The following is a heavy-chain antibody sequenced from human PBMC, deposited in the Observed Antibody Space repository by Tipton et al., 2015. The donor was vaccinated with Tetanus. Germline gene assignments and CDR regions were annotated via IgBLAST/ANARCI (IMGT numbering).Heavy chain of an antibody. D-gene: IGHD6-6*01. Sequence: QLVQSGAEVKKPGASVKVSCKASGYTFTSYDINWVRQATGQGLEWMGWMNPNSGNTGYAQKFQGRVTMTRNTSISTAYMELSSLRSEDSAVYFCARGRVLWWARPPNNWFDPWGQGTRVTVSS. V-gene: IGHV1-8*01. J-gene: IGHJ5*02. CDR1: GYTFTSYD. CDR2: MNPNSGNT. CDR3: ARGRVLWWARPPNNWFDP.